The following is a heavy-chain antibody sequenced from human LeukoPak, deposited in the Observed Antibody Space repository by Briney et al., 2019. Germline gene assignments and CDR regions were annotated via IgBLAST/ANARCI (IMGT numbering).Heavy chain of an antibody. V-gene: IGHV4-39*07. CDR2: IYYSGST. J-gene: IGHJ5*02. Sequence: SETLSLTCTVSGGSISSSSYYWGWIRQPPGKGLEWIGSIYYSGSTYYNPSLKSRVTISVDTSKNQFSLKLSSVTAADTAVYYCARGWYWFDPWGQGTLVTVSS. CDR3: ARGWYWFDP. D-gene: IGHD6-13*01. CDR1: GGSISSSSYY.